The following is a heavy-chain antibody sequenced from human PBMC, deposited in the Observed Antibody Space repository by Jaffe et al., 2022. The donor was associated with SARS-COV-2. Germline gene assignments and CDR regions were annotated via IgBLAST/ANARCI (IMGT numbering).Heavy chain of an antibody. D-gene: IGHD4-17*01. CDR3: ARDRLFDYGDSKGEYYGMDV. CDR2: IYYSGST. CDR1: GGSISSGGYY. V-gene: IGHV4-31*03. Sequence: QVQLQESGPGLVKPSQTLSLTCTVSGGSISSGGYYWSWIRQHPGKGLEWIGYIYYSGSTYYNPSLKSRVTISVDTSKNQFSLKLSSVTAADTAVYYCARDRLFDYGDSKGEYYGMDVWGQGTTVTVSS. J-gene: IGHJ6*02.